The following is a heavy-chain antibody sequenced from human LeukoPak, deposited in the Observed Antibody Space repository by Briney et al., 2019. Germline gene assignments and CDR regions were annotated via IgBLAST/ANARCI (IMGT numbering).Heavy chain of an antibody. CDR3: ARDQDWNYAFDI. J-gene: IGHJ3*02. D-gene: IGHD1-7*01. V-gene: IGHV1-46*01. CDR1: GYTLTSYS. CDR2: VNPSGGST. Sequence: ASVKVSCKASGYTLTSYSIHWVRQAPGQGLGWMGIVNPSGGSTSYAQKFQGRVTMTRDTSTSTVYMELSSLRSEDTAVYYCARDQDWNYAFDIWGQGTMVTVSS.